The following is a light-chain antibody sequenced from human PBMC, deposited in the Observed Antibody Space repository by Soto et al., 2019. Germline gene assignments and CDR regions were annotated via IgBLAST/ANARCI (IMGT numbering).Light chain of an antibody. Sequence: QSVLTQWPSASASLGASVKLTCTLSSVHSSYAIAWHQQQPEKGPRYLMKLNSDGSHNKGDGIPDRFSGSSSGAERYLTISSLQSEDEADYYCQTWGTGIVVFGAGTQLTVL. CDR3: QTWGTGIVV. CDR2: LNSDGSH. V-gene: IGLV4-69*01. CDR1: SVHSSYA. J-gene: IGLJ2*01.